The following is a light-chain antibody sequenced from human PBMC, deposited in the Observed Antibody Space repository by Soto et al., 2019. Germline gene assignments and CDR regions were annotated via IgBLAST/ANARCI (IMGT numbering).Light chain of an antibody. Sequence: EIVMKQSPATLSVSPGERATLSCRASQSVSSNLAWYQQKPGQATRLLIYGASTRATGIPARFSGSGSWTEFTLTICSLQSEDFAVYSCQQYNNWPPLTFGGGTKVEIK. CDR3: QQYNNWPPLT. V-gene: IGKV3-15*01. CDR2: GAS. J-gene: IGKJ4*01. CDR1: QSVSSN.